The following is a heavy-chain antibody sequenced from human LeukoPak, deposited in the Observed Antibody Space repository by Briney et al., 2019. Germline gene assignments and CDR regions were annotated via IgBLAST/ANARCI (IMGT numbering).Heavy chain of an antibody. CDR1: GGSISSSSYY. CDR2: IYYSGST. CDR3: ATSSGNYYY. Sequence: SETLSLTCTVSGGSISSSSYYWGWIRQPPGKGLEWIGSIYYSGSTYYNPSLKSRVTISVDTSKNQFSLKLSSVTAADTAVYYCATSSGNYYYWGQGTLVTVPS. D-gene: IGHD1-26*01. V-gene: IGHV4-39*01. J-gene: IGHJ4*02.